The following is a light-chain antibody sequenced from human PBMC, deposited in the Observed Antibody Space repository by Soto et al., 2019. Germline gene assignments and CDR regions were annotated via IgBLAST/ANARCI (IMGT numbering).Light chain of an antibody. CDR2: EGS. V-gene: IGLV2-23*01. CDR3: CSYAGSSTYV. Sequence: QSVLTQPASVSGSPGQSITISCTGTSIDVGSYNLVSWYQQHPGKAPKLMIYEGSKRPSGVSNRFSGSKSGNTASLTISGLQAEDEADYYCCSYAGSSTYVFGTGTKATVL. J-gene: IGLJ1*01. CDR1: SIDVGSYNL.